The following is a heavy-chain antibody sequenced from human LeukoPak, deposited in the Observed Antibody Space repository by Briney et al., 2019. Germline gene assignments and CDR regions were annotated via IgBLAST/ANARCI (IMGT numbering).Heavy chain of an antibody. CDR1: GFTFSSYA. V-gene: IGHV3-64*01. D-gene: IGHD2-15*01. Sequence: GGSLRLSCAASGFTFSSYAMSWVRQAPGKGLEYVSAISGNGGSTYYANSVKGRFTISRDNSKNTLYLQMGSLRAEDMAVYYCARVQWWWGSGYFDYWGQGTLVTVSS. J-gene: IGHJ4*02. CDR2: ISGNGGST. CDR3: ARVQWWWGSGYFDY.